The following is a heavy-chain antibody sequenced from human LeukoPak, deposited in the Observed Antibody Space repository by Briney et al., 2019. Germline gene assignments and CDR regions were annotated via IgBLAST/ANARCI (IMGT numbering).Heavy chain of an antibody. V-gene: IGHV4-39*07. Sequence: SETLSLTCTVSGGSISSSSYYWGWIRQPPGKGLEWIGRIYTSGSTNYNPSLKSRVTISVDTSKNQFSLKLSSVTAADTAVYYCARDSGSWDYYYYMDVWGKGTTVTISS. CDR3: ARDSGSWDYYYYMDV. J-gene: IGHJ6*03. D-gene: IGHD3-10*01. CDR1: GGSISSSSYY. CDR2: IYTSGST.